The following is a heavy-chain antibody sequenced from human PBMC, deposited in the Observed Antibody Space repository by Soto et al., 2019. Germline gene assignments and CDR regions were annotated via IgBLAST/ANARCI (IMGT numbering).Heavy chain of an antibody. Sequence: GGSLRLSCAASGFTFSNYDMHWVRQVTGKGLEWVSGITTAGDTYYPGSVKGRFTISREKAKNSLYLQMNSLSAGDPAVYYCARELHGGSYGMDVWGQGTTVTVSS. CDR1: GFTFSNYD. V-gene: IGHV3-13*01. CDR2: ITTAGDT. J-gene: IGHJ6*02. CDR3: ARELHGGSYGMDV.